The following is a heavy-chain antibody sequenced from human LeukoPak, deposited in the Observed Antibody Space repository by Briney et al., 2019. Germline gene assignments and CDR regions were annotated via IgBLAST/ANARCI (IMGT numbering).Heavy chain of an antibody. CDR2: IKKDGSEK. CDR1: GFTFN. V-gene: IGHV3-7*01. CDR3: ARHLSGVTGYTYGRGIDY. J-gene: IGHJ4*02. Sequence: PGGSLRLSCAASGFTFNWVRQAPGKGLEWVANIKKDGSEKYYVDSVKGRFTISRDNAKTSLYLHMNSLRAEDTAVYYCARHLSGVTGYTYGRGIDYWGQGTLVTVSS. D-gene: IGHD5-18*01.